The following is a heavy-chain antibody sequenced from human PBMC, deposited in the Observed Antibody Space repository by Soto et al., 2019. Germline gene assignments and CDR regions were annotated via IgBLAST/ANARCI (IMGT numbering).Heavy chain of an antibody. D-gene: IGHD1-1*01. V-gene: IGHV4-39*01. CDR2: IYYIGNS. Sequence: SETLCLTCIVSGGSISRSPWCWGWIRQPPGKGLEWIGNIYYIGNSYYNPSLESRVTISVETSKNQISLRLSSVTAPDTAVDYCATHRNWKVHQWGQGTLGNVP. CDR3: ATHRNWKVHQ. J-gene: IGHJ4*02. CDR1: GGSISRSPWC.